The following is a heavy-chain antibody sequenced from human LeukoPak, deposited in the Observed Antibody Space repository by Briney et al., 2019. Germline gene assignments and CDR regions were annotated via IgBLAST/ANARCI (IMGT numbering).Heavy chain of an antibody. J-gene: IGHJ6*03. Sequence: GGSLRLSCAASGFIFSSYAMSWVRQAPGKGLEWVSTISGSGGSTYYADSVKGRFTISRDNAKNSLYLQMNSLRAEDTAVYYCARDTLDLSIWGGPNYNYYYMDVWGKGTTVTVSS. D-gene: IGHD3-16*01. V-gene: IGHV3-23*01. CDR3: ARDTLDLSIWGGPNYNYYYMDV. CDR2: ISGSGGST. CDR1: GFIFSSYA.